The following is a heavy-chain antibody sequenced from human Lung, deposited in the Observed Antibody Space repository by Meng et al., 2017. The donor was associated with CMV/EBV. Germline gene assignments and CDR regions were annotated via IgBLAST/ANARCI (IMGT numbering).Heavy chain of an antibody. CDR3: ARLRFLEWLPLDAFDI. D-gene: IGHD3-3*01. CDR1: GGSFSGYY. V-gene: IGHV4-34*01. J-gene: IGHJ3*02. CDR2: INHSGST. Sequence: SXTLSLTCAVYGGSFSGYYWSWIRQPPGKGLEWIGEINHSGSTNYNPSLKSRVTISVDTSKNQFSLKLSSVTAADTAVYYCARLRFLEWLPLDAFDIWGQGXMVTVSS.